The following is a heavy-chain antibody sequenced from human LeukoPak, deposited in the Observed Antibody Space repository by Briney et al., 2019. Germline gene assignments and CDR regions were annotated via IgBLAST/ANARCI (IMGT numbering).Heavy chain of an antibody. CDR3: VRDGYSYGYDFDY. Sequence: GGSLRLSCGVSGFMFSDYEMNWVRQAPGKGPEWISYISTRGGTVYYADSVEGRFTISRDNAKNSLYLQMNSLRVEDTAFYYCVRDGYSYGYDFDYWGQGTLVAVSP. V-gene: IGHV3-48*03. J-gene: IGHJ4*02. CDR2: ISTRGGTV. D-gene: IGHD5-18*01. CDR1: GFMFSDYE.